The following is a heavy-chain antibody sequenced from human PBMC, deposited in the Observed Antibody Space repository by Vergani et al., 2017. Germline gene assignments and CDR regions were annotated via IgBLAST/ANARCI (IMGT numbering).Heavy chain of an antibody. CDR1: GFSFGDYA. CDR3: AKEPGYSSGWEIYYYYYMDV. V-gene: IGHV3-30*04. J-gene: IGHJ6*03. Sequence: VQLVESGGGLVPPGRSLRLSCAASGFSFGDYAMTWVRQAPGKGLEWVAVISYDGSNKYYADSVKGRFTISRDNSKNTLYLQMNSLRAEDTAVYYCAKEPGYSSGWEIYYYYYMDVWGKGTTVTVSS. CDR2: ISYDGSNK. D-gene: IGHD6-19*01.